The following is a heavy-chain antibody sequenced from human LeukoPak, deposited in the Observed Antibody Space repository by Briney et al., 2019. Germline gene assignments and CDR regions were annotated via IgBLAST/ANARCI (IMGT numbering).Heavy chain of an antibody. Sequence: ASVKVSCKASGYTFTGYYMHWVRQAPGQGLEWMGWINPNSGGTNYAQKFQGRVTMTRDTSISTAYMELSRLRPDDTAVYYCASSGYCSSTSCVIKAYYYYMDVWGKGTTVTVSS. CDR3: ASSGYCSSTSCVIKAYYYYMDV. J-gene: IGHJ6*03. CDR2: INPNSGGT. CDR1: GYTFTGYY. V-gene: IGHV1-2*02. D-gene: IGHD2-2*01.